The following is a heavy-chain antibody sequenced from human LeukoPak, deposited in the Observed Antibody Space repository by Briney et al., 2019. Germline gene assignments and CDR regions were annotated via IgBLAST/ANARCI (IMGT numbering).Heavy chain of an antibody. CDR2: IYYSEST. J-gene: IGHJ4*02. CDR1: GGSISSGDYY. V-gene: IGHV4-30-4*08. Sequence: QVQLQEAGPGLVKPSQTLSLTCTVSGGSISSGDYYWSWIRQPPGKGLETVGYIYYSESTYYNPSLKSRVTISVDTSKSQFALKLSSVTAADTGVYYCARTTIEEGFDYWGEGTLVTVSS. D-gene: IGHD5-12*01. CDR3: ARTTIEEGFDY.